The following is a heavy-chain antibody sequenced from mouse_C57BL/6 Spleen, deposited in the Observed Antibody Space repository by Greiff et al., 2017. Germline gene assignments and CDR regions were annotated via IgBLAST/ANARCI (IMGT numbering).Heavy chain of an antibody. Sequence: VKLVESGPGLVQPSQSLSITCTVSGFSLTSYGVHWVRQSPGKGLEWLGVIWSGGSTDYNAAFISRLSISKDNSKSQVFFKMNSLQADDTAIYYCARSGDGNLYFDYWGQGTTLTVSS. CDR1: GFSLTSYG. CDR3: ARSGDGNLYFDY. CDR2: IWSGGST. D-gene: IGHD2-1*01. V-gene: IGHV2-2*01. J-gene: IGHJ2*01.